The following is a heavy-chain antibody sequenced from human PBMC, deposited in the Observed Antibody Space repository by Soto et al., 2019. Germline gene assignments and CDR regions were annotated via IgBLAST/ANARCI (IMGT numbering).Heavy chain of an antibody. J-gene: IGHJ4*02. V-gene: IGHV3-30-3*01. Sequence: QVQLVESGGGVVQPGRSLRLSCAASGFPFTNYAMHWVRRSPGKGLEWVAVMSYDGSQKYYTDSVKGRFTISRDKPKNTLYLQMNSLRAEDTDVYYCARDRDDILTGYLDYWGQGTLVTVSS. D-gene: IGHD3-9*01. CDR3: ARDRDDILTGYLDY. CDR1: GFPFTNYA. CDR2: MSYDGSQK.